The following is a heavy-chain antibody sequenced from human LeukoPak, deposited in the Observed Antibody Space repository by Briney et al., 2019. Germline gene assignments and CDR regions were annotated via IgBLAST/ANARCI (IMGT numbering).Heavy chain of an antibody. CDR1: GFTFSTYW. V-gene: IGHV3-7*01. Sequence: PGGSLRLSCAASGFTFSTYWMSWVRQAPGKGLEWVANIKQDGNEMSYVDSVKGRFTIARDNAKNSLYLQMNSLRAEDTAVYYCSSAYSSGWYQYYFDYWGQGTLVTVSS. D-gene: IGHD6-19*01. J-gene: IGHJ4*02. CDR2: IKQDGNEM. CDR3: SSAYSSGWYQYYFDY.